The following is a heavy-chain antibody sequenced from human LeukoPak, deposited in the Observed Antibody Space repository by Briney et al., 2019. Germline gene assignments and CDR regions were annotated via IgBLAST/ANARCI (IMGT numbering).Heavy chain of an antibody. Sequence: PGGSLRLSCAASGFTFSSYAMHWVRQAPGKGLEWVAVISYDGSNKYYADSVKGRFTISRDNSKNTLYLQMNSLRAEDTAVYYCAKDDSGWYPYMDYFDYWGQGTLVTVSS. D-gene: IGHD6-19*01. J-gene: IGHJ4*02. CDR2: ISYDGSNK. V-gene: IGHV3-30*04. CDR3: AKDDSGWYPYMDYFDY. CDR1: GFTFSSYA.